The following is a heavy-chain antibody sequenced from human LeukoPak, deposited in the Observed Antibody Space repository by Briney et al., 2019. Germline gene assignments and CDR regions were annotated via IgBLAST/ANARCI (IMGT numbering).Heavy chain of an antibody. CDR3: ARDGAERGSGWYEGAVRSRVREYYYGMDV. D-gene: IGHD6-19*01. CDR2: IIPIFGTA. Sequence: GSSVKVSCKASGGTFSSYAISWVRQAPGQGLEWMGGIIPIFGTANYAQKFQGRVTITADESTSTAYMELSSLRSEDTAVYYCARDGAERGSGWYEGAVRSRVREYYYGMDVWGQGTTVTVSS. CDR1: GGTFSSYA. V-gene: IGHV1-69*01. J-gene: IGHJ6*02.